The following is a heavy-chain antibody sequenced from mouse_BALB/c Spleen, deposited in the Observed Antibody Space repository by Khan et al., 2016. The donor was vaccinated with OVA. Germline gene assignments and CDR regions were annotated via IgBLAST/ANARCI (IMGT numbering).Heavy chain of an antibody. CDR3: TRSGDGSFAY. Sequence: QVQLQQSGAELVKPGASVRLSCKASGYTFTSYYLYWVKQRPGQGLEWIGDINPSSGGTNFNEKFKSKATLTVDKSSSPAYIQLNSLTSEDSAVYDCTRSGDGSFAYWGQGTLVTVSA. V-gene: IGHV1S81*02. J-gene: IGHJ3*01. CDR2: INPSSGGT. CDR1: GYTFTSYY. D-gene: IGHD2-3*01.